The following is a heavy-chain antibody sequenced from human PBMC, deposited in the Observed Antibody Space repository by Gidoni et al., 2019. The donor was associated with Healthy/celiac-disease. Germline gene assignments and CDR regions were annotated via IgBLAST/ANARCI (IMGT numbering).Heavy chain of an antibody. Sequence: EVHLVQSGAEVKKPGASLTLSCTGSGYSFTSYWIGWVRQMPGKGLEWMEIIYPGDSDTRYSPSFQGQVTISADKSISTAYLQWSSLKASDTAMYYCARSCTNGVCFYGMDVWGQGTTVTVSS. D-gene: IGHD2-8*01. CDR2: IYPGDSDT. V-gene: IGHV5-51*03. CDR1: GYSFTSYW. CDR3: ARSCTNGVCFYGMDV. J-gene: IGHJ6*02.